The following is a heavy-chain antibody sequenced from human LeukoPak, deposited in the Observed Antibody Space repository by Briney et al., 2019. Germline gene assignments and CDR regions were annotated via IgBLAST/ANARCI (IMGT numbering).Heavy chain of an antibody. CDR1: GFTFSSYS. J-gene: IGHJ4*02. CDR2: ISSSSSYI. CDR3: ARGYYDSSGYYGDDFDY. D-gene: IGHD3-22*01. Sequence: GGSLRLSCAASGFTFSSYSMNWVRQAPGKGLEWVSSISSSSSYIYYADSVKGRFTISTDNAKNSLYLQMNSLRAEDTAVYYCARGYYDSSGYYGDDFDYWGQGTLVTVSS. V-gene: IGHV3-21*01.